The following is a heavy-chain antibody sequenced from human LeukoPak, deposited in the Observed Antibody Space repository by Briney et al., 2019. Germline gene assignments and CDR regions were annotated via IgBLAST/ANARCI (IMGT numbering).Heavy chain of an antibody. D-gene: IGHD5-18*01. J-gene: IGHJ6*03. CDR2: INHSGST. Sequence: SETLSLTCAVYGGSFSGYYWSWIRQPPGKGLEWIGEINHSGSTNYNPSLKSRVTISVDTSKNQFSLKLSSVTAEDTAVYYCARAARRIQLWGAYYYYYMDVWGKGTTVTISS. CDR1: GGSFSGYY. CDR3: ARAARRIQLWGAYYYYYMDV. V-gene: IGHV4-34*01.